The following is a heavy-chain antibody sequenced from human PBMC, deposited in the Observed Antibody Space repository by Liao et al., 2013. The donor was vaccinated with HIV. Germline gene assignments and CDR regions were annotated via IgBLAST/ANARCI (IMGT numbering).Heavy chain of an antibody. CDR2: IFYSGST. CDR3: ARLTRGYGRDY. D-gene: IGHD2-15*01. V-gene: IGHV4-59*12. CDR1: GGSLNHSY. J-gene: IGHJ4*02. Sequence: QVQLQESGPGLVKPSETLSLTCTVSGGSLNHSYWSWIRQPPGKGLEWLGYIFYSGSTTYNPSLKSRVTMSVDTSKNQFSLKLNSMTAADTAVYYCARLTRGYGRDYWGQGTLITVSS.